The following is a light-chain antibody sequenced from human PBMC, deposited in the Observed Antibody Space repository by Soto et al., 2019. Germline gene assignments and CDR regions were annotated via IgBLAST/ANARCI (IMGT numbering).Light chain of an antibody. V-gene: IGKV3-20*01. CDR2: GAS. CDR3: QLFGSSPRYT. J-gene: IGKJ2*01. CDR1: QSVSSNY. Sequence: EIVLTQSPGTLSLSPGERATLSCRASQSVSSNYLAWYQQKPGQAPRLLIYGASSRATGIPERFSGSGSGTDFALTSSTLEPEDFAVYYCQLFGSSPRYTFGQGTNLDIK.